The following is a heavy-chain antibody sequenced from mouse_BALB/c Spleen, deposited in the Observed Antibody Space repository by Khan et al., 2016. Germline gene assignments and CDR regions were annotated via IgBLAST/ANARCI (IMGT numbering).Heavy chain of an antibody. CDR2: IDPANGNT. CDR1: GFNIKDTY. V-gene: IGHV14-3*02. J-gene: IGHJ4*01. D-gene: IGHD1-1*01. CDR3: GRALYYYGSSYYAMDY. Sequence: VQLKESGAESVKPGASVKLSCTATGFNIKDTYMYWVKQRPEQGLEWIGRIDPANGNTKYVPKFQGKATITADTSSNTAYLQLSSLTSEDTAVYYCGRALYYYGSSYYAMDYWGQGTSVTVSS.